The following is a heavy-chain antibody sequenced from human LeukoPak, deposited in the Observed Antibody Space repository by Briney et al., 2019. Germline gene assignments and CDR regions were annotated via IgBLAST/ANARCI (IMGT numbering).Heavy chain of an antibody. V-gene: IGHV3-23*01. Sequence: GGSLRLSCAASGFTFSNYAMTWVRQAPGKGLEWVSGIDDSGGRTHYADSMKGRFTISRDNSKNTLYLQINGLRAEDTALYFCAKGTTTWIKTEEYWGQGTLVTVSS. J-gene: IGHJ4*02. CDR3: AKGTTTWIKTEEY. CDR2: IDDSGGRT. CDR1: GFTFSNYA. D-gene: IGHD1-1*01.